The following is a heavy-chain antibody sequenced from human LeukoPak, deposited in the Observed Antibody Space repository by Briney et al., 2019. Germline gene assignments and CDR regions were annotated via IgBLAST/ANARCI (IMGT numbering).Heavy chain of an antibody. V-gene: IGHV3-30*04. CDR2: ISYDGSNK. Sequence: GESLKISCAASGFTFSSYAMHWVRQAPGKGLEWVAVISYDGSNKYYADSVKGRFTISRDNSKNTLYLQMNSLRAEDTAVYYCARGRIVGARHDYWGQGTLVTVSS. CDR1: GFTFSSYA. J-gene: IGHJ4*02. CDR3: ARGRIVGARHDY. D-gene: IGHD1-26*01.